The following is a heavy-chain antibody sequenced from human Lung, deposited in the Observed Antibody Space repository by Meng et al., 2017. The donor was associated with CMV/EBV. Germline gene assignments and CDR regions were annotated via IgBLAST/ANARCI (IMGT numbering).Heavy chain of an antibody. J-gene: IGHJ6*02. Sequence: GESXKISXAASGFTFSFYGLHWVRQAPGKGLEWVAFIRYDGNNKFYADSVKGRFTISRDRSKNTLYLRMNSLRADDTAVYYCAKDLRSLRRFYYYGMDVWGQGTTVTVSS. CDR1: GFTFSFYG. CDR2: IRYDGNNK. D-gene: IGHD3-3*01. CDR3: AKDLRSLRRFYYYGMDV. V-gene: IGHV3-30*02.